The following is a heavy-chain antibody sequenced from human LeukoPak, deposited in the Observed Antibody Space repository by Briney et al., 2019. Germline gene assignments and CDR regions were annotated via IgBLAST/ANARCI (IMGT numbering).Heavy chain of an antibody. D-gene: IGHD1-26*01. CDR3: AKDGGTHFDH. J-gene: IGHJ4*02. V-gene: IGHV3-23*01. CDR1: GFTFSSYA. CDR2: ISGSGGST. Sequence: GGSLRLSCAASGFTFSSYALTWVRQAPGKGLEWVASISGSGGSTNYADSVKGRFTISRDNSKNTLYLHMYGLRAEDTAVYYCAKDGGTHFDHWGQGTLVTVSS.